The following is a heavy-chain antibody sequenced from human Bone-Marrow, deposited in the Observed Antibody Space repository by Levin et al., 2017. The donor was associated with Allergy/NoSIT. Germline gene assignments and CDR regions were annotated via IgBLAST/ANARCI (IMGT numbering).Heavy chain of an antibody. CDR2: ISSSGGST. CDR1: GFNLSNYG. J-gene: IGHJ5*02. Sequence: QAGGSLRLSCGTSGFNLSNYGMTWVRQAPGKGLEWVASISSSGGSTSYADSVKGRFTISRDNSNNTVHLEMNSLRGEDTAVFYCARRQSSGYSYDLWGQGILVTVSS. D-gene: IGHD5-12*01. CDR3: ARRQSSGYSYDL. V-gene: IGHV3-23*01.